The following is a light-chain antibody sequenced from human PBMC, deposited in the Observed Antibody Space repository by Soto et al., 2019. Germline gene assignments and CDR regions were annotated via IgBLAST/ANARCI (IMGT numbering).Light chain of an antibody. CDR1: QSVSTY. J-gene: IGKJ5*01. CDR2: GAS. Sequence: VLTQSPATLSLSPGERATLSCRASQSVSTYLAWYQQKPGQAPRLLIYGASNRATGIPDRFSGSGSGTDFTLTISRLEPEDFAVYYCQQYGSLPITFGQGTRLEIK. V-gene: IGKV3-20*01. CDR3: QQYGSLPIT.